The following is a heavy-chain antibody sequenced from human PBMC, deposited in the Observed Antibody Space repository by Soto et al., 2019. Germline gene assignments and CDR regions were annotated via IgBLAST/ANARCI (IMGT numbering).Heavy chain of an antibody. V-gene: IGHV3-64D*08. CDR1: GFTFGSFG. CDR3: VKAFNGQYLNRKAFDY. CDR2: ISNTGGTT. J-gene: IGHJ4*02. D-gene: IGHD2-8*01. Sequence: GGSLRLSCAASGFTFGSFGMSWVRQAPGNGLEYVSAISNTGGTTFYADPVKGRFIVSRDNSKNTLYLQISSLRPDDTALYFCVKAFNGQYLNRKAFDYWGQGTLVTVSS.